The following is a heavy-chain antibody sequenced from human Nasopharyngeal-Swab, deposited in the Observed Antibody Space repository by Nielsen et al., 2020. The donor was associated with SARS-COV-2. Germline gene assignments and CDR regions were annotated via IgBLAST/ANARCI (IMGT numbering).Heavy chain of an antibody. D-gene: IGHD5-18*01. V-gene: IGHV3-30-3*01. CDR3: ARAEGYGYGPLIYYYYMDV. Sequence: WIRQPPGKGLEWVAVISYDGSNKYYADSVKGRFTISRGNSKNTLYLQMNSLRAEDTAVYYCARAEGYGYGPLIYYYYMDVWGKGTTVTVSS. CDR2: ISYDGSNK. J-gene: IGHJ6*03.